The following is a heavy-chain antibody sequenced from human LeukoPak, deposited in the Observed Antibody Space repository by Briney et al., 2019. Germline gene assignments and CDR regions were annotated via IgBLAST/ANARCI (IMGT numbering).Heavy chain of an antibody. CDR1: GFTVRSNY. V-gene: IGHV3-66*02. CDR3: ARLTYGHNSGLDY. J-gene: IGHJ4*02. Sequence: GGSLRLSCAASGFTVRSNYMSGVRQAPGKGLRGVSVIYSGGSTYYADSVKGRFTISRDNSKNTLYLQMNSLRAEDTAVYYCARLTYGHNSGLDYWGQGTLVTVSS. D-gene: IGHD5-24*01. CDR2: IYSGGST.